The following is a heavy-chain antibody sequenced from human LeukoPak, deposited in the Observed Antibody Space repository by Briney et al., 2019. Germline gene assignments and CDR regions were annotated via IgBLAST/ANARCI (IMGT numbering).Heavy chain of an antibody. D-gene: IGHD2-2*02. CDR2: ISAYNGNT. Sequence: ASVKVSCKASGYTFTSYGISWVRQAPGQGLEWMGWISAYNGNTNYAQKLQGRVTMTTDTSTSTAYMELRSLRSGDTAVYYCARDGYCSSTSFYKIYYYYGMDVWGQGTTVTVSS. V-gene: IGHV1-18*01. CDR1: GYTFTSYG. CDR3: ARDGYCSSTSFYKIYYYYGMDV. J-gene: IGHJ6*02.